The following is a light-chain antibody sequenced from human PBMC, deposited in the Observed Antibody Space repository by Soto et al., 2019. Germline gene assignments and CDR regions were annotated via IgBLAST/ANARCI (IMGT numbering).Light chain of an antibody. CDR3: LQHDSNVWT. CDR2: AAS. J-gene: IGKJ1*01. Sequence: DIQMTQSPSSLSASVGDRVTITCRASQDIQNALGWYQQKPGKAPKRLIYAASSLQSGVPSRFSGSRSGTEFTLTISSLQPEDFATYYCLQHDSNVWTFGQGTKFDSK. V-gene: IGKV1-17*01. CDR1: QDIQNA.